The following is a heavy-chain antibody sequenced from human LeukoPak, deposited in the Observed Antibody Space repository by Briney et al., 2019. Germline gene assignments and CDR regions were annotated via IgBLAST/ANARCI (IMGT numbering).Heavy chain of an antibody. V-gene: IGHV3-11*05. CDR1: GFTFSDYY. CDR3: AREDGYSSSWYSDY. D-gene: IGHD6-13*01. CDR2: ISSTSIYT. J-gene: IGHJ4*02. Sequence: GGSLRLSCAASGFTFSDYYMSWIRQAPGKGLEWISDISSTSIYTNYADSVKGRFTISRDNAKNSLYLQMNSLRAEDTAVYYCAREDGYSSSWYSDYWGQGTLVTVSS.